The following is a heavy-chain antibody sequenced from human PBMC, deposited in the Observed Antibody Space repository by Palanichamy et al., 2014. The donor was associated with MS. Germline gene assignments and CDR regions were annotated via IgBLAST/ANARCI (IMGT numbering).Heavy chain of an antibody. V-gene: IGHV3-30*02. J-gene: IGHJ4*02. CDR3: AKVISGSYYSFDF. CDR2: IRSDGSNK. D-gene: IGHD3-10*01. Sequence: QVQLVESGGGVVQPGGSLRLSCAASGFTFSNYGMHWVRQAPGKGLEWVAFIRSDGSNKYYAVSVKGRFTISRDNSKNTVYLQMNSLRAEDTAVYCCAKVISGSYYSFDFWGQGALVTVSS. CDR1: GFTFSNYG.